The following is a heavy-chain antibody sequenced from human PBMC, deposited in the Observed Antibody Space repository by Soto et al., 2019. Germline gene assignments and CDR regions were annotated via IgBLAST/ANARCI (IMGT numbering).Heavy chain of an antibody. CDR3: ATDVGYFDY. D-gene: IGHD1-26*01. CDR1: GFIFSKYW. V-gene: IGHV3-74*01. J-gene: IGHJ4*02. CDR2: ISSDGSTT. Sequence: GGSLRLSCAASGFIFSKYWMHWVRQAPGKGLVWVSRISSDGSTTSYAESVKGRFTISRDNAKNTLYLQMNSLRFEDTAVYYCATDVGYFDYWGQGTLVTVSS.